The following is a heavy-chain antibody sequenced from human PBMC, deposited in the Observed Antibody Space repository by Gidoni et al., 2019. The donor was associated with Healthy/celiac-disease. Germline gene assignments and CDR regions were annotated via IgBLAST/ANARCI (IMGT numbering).Heavy chain of an antibody. CDR3: ARARRIAARHQIKFDC. J-gene: IGHJ4*02. V-gene: IGHV4-34*01. Sequence: QVQLQQWGAGLLKPSETLSLTCAVYGGSFSGYYWSWIRQPPGKGLEWIGEINHSGSTNYNPSLKSRVTISLETSKNQFSLKLSSVTAADTAMYYCARARRIAARHQIKFDCWGQGTLVTVSS. CDR2: INHSGST. CDR1: GGSFSGYY. D-gene: IGHD6-6*01.